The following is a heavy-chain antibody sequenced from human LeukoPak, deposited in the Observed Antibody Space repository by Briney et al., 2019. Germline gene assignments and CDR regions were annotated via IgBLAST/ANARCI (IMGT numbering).Heavy chain of an antibody. D-gene: IGHD6-6*01. J-gene: IGHJ6*03. V-gene: IGHV3-48*03. CDR1: GFTFSSYE. Sequence: PGGSLRLSCAASGFTFSSYEMNWVRQAPGKGLEWVSYISSSGSTIYYADSVKGRFTISRDNAKNSLYLQMNSLRAEDTAVYYCARDGKGQLGIYYYYMDVWGKGTTVTVSS. CDR2: ISSSGSTI. CDR3: ARDGKGQLGIYYYYMDV.